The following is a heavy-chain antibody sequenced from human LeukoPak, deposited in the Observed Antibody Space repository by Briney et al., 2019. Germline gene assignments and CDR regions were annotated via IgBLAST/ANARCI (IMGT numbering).Heavy chain of an antibody. Sequence: SETLSLTCAVSGVSIRSFYWSWFRQPPGKGLEWIGYINDSGRTNYNPSLKSRVTISRDTSRNHFSLRLSSVTAADTAVYYCARLLFGLRYFDHWGQGTLVTVSS. J-gene: IGHJ4*02. CDR2: INDSGRT. CDR1: GVSIRSFY. V-gene: IGHV4-59*08. D-gene: IGHD5/OR15-5a*01. CDR3: ARLLFGLRYFDH.